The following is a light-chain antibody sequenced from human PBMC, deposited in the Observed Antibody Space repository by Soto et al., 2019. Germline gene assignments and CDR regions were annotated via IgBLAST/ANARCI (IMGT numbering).Light chain of an antibody. V-gene: IGLV2-23*01. Sequence: QSALTEPASVSGSPGQSITISCTGTSSDVGSYNLVSWYQQHPGKAPKLMIYEGSKRPSGVSNRFSGSKSGNTASLTISGLQAEDEADYYCCSYAGSSTHGLFGGGTKLTVL. CDR2: EGS. CDR1: SSDVGSYNL. J-gene: IGLJ2*01. CDR3: CSYAGSSTHGL.